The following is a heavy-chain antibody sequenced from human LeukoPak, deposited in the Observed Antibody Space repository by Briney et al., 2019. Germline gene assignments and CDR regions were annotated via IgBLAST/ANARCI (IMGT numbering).Heavy chain of an antibody. CDR3: ARDLLHGMDV. D-gene: IGHD5-18*01. CDR2: ISYDGSNK. Sequence: PGGSLRLSCAASGFTFSSYAMHWVRQAPGKGLEWVAVISYDGSNKYYADSVKGRFTISRDNSKNTLYLQMNSLRAEDTAVYYCARDLLHGMDVWGQGTTVTVSS. V-gene: IGHV3-30*04. J-gene: IGHJ6*02. CDR1: GFTFSSYA.